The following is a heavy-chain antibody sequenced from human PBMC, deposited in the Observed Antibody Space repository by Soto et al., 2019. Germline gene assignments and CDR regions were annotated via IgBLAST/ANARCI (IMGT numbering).Heavy chain of an antibody. CDR2: ITPSGGST. D-gene: IGHD6-13*01. CDR1: GYTFTSYY. V-gene: IGHV1-46*01. Sequence: ASVKVSCKASGYTFTSYYIHWVRQAPGQGLEWMGIITPSGGSTSYAQQFQGRVTMTRDTSTRTVYMELSSLRSEDTAVFYCARGDVAESSPLNHYGMGVWGQGTTVTVSS. J-gene: IGHJ6*02. CDR3: ARGDVAESSPLNHYGMGV.